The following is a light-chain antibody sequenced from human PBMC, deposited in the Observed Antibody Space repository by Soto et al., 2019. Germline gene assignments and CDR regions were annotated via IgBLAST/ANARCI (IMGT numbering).Light chain of an antibody. CDR1: QSVSSSY. Sequence: EIELTQSPGTLSLSPGERATLSCRASQSVSSSYLAWYQQKPGQAPRLLIYDASSRATGIPDRFSCSGSGTDFTLTISRLQPEDFAVYYCQQYASSPLTFGGGTKVDIK. CDR2: DAS. V-gene: IGKV3-20*01. J-gene: IGKJ4*01. CDR3: QQYASSPLT.